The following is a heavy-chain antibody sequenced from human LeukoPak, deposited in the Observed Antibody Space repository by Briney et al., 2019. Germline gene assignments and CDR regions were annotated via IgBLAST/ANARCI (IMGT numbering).Heavy chain of an antibody. CDR1: GFIFSRYW. Sequence: GGSLRLSCAASGFIFSRYWMTWVRQAPRKGLEWVANIKDDGKDKYYVDSVRGRFTISKDNAKNSLSLQMNSLRADDTAVYYCARDRSRGFDLWGRGILVTVSS. CDR3: ARDRSRGFDL. CDR2: IKDDGKDK. V-gene: IGHV3-7*01. J-gene: IGHJ5*02.